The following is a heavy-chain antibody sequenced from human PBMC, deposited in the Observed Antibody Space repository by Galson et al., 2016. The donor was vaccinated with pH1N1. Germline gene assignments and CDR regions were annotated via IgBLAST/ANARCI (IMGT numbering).Heavy chain of an antibody. V-gene: IGHV1-69*05. CDR3: AKRYRSGWYYFDY. D-gene: IGHD6-19*01. Sequence: SVKVSCKASRGSFISHAITWVRQAPGQGLEWMGGIIPVFGTANYAQKFQGRVSITTDESTSTASMELSSLTSEDTAVYYCAKRYRSGWYYFDYWGQGTLVTVSS. J-gene: IGHJ4*02. CDR2: IIPVFGTA. CDR1: RGSFISHA.